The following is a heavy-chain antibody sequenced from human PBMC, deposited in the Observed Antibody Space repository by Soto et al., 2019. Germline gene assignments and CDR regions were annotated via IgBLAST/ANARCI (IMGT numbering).Heavy chain of an antibody. Sequence: RLSCAASGFTFSSYWMHWVRQAPGKGLVWVSRINSDGSSTSYADSVKGRFTISRDNAKNTLYLQMNSLRAEDTAVYYCAIRASYYDSSGYFHYWGQGTLVTVSS. CDR2: INSDGSST. D-gene: IGHD3-22*01. CDR1: GFTFSSYW. CDR3: AIRASYYDSSGYFHY. V-gene: IGHV3-74*01. J-gene: IGHJ4*02.